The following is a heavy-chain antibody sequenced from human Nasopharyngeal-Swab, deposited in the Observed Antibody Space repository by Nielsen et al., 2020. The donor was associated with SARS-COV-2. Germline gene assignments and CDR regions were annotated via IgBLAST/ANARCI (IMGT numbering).Heavy chain of an antibody. J-gene: IGHJ6*02. Sequence: ASVKVSCKASGYTFTSYYMHWVRQAPGQGLEWMGIINPSGGSTSYAQKFQGRVTMTRDTSTSTVYMELSRLRSDDTAVYYCARDRGYYDIFDGMDVWGQGTTVTVSS. V-gene: IGHV1-46*01. CDR2: INPSGGST. CDR1: GYTFTSYY. CDR3: ARDRGYYDIFDGMDV. D-gene: IGHD3-9*01.